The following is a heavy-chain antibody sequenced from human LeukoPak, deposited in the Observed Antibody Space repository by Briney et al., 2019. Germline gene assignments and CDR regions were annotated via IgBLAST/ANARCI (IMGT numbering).Heavy chain of an antibody. CDR3: ARRVTSNWFDP. J-gene: IGHJ5*02. Sequence: SETLSLTCTVSGGSISSYYWSWIRQPPGKGLEWIGYMYYSGSTNYNPSLKSRITISVDTSKNQFSLELSSVTAADTAVYYCARRVTSNWFDPWGQGTLVTVSS. CDR1: GGSISSYY. V-gene: IGHV4-59*08. D-gene: IGHD2-21*02. CDR2: MYYSGST.